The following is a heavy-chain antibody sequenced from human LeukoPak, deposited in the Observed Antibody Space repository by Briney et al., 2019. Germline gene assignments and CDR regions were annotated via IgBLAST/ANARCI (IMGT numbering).Heavy chain of an antibody. V-gene: IGHV3-21*01. J-gene: IGHJ3*02. CDR2: ISSSSSYI. CDR3: ARNRVQTTVTPNAFDI. CDR1: GFTFSSYS. D-gene: IGHD4-17*01. Sequence: GGSLRLSCAASGFTFSSYSMNWVRQAPWKGLEWVSSISSSSSYIYYADSVKGRFTISRDNAKNSLYLQMNSLRAEDTAVYYCARNRVQTTVTPNAFDIWGQGTMVTVSS.